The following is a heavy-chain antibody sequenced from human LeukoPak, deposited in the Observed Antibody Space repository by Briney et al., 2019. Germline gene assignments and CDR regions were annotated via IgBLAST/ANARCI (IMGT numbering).Heavy chain of an antibody. CDR3: AKDMVRGVSDY. CDR2: ISNSGGII. V-gene: IGHV3-48*03. Sequence: GGSLRLSCAASGFTFSSYEMNWVRQAPGKGLEWVSYISNSGGIIYYADSVKGRFTISRDNAKNSLYLQMNSLRAEDTAVYYCAKDMVRGVSDYWGQGTLVTVSS. J-gene: IGHJ4*02. CDR1: GFTFSSYE. D-gene: IGHD3-10*01.